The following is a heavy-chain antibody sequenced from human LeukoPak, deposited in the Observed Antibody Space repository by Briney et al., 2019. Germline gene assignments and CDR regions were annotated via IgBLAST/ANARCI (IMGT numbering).Heavy chain of an antibody. D-gene: IGHD3-3*01. V-gene: IGHV3-33*01. CDR3: ARDLGRFLEWLQV. J-gene: IGHJ6*02. Sequence: GGSLRLSCAASGFTFSSYGMQWVRQAPGKGLEWVAVIWYDGSNKYYADSVKGRFTISRDNSKNTLYLQMNSLRAEDTAVYYCARDLGRFLEWLQVWGQGTTVTVSS. CDR2: IWYDGSNK. CDR1: GFTFSSYG.